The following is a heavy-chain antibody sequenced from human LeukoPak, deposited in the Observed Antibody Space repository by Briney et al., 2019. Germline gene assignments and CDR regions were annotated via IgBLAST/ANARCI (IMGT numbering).Heavy chain of an antibody. D-gene: IGHD3-16*02. CDR1: GFTFSSYA. J-gene: IGHJ3*02. V-gene: IGHV3-23*01. Sequence: GGSLRLSCAASGFTFSSYAMSWVRQAPGKGLEWVSAISGSGGSTYYADSVKGRFTISRDNSKNTLYLQMNSLRAEDTAVYYCAKTSSRLGELSLPYAFDIWGQGTMVTVSS. CDR3: AKTSSRLGELSLPYAFDI. CDR2: ISGSGGST.